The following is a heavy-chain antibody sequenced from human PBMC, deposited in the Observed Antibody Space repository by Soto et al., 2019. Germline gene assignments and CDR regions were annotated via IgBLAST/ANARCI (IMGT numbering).Heavy chain of an antibody. J-gene: IGHJ4*02. CDR2: INPNSGGT. CDR3: ARGLGYDSSGYYSDY. CDR1: EYTFTGYY. V-gene: IGHV1-2*04. D-gene: IGHD3-22*01. Sequence: ASVKVSCKASEYTFTGYYMHWVRKAPGQGLEWMGWINPNSGGTNYAQKFQGWVTMTRDTSISTAYMELSRLRSDDTAVYYCARGLGYDSSGYYSDYWGQGTLVTVSS.